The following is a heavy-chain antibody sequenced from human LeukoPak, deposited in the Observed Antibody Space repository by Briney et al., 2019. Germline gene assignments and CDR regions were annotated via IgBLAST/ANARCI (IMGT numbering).Heavy chain of an antibody. Sequence: PGGSLRLSCAASGFTFSSYAMSWVRQAPGKGLAWVSAISGSGGSTYYADSVKGRFTISRDNSKNTLYLQMNSLRAEDTAVYYCAKALRYFDWLLYDAFDIWGQGTMVTVSS. CDR1: GFTFSSYA. CDR3: AKALRYFDWLLYDAFDI. V-gene: IGHV3-23*01. D-gene: IGHD3-9*01. J-gene: IGHJ3*02. CDR2: ISGSGGST.